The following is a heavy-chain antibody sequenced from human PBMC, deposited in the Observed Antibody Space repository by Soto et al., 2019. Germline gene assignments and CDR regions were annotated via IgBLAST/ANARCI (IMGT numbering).Heavy chain of an antibody. V-gene: IGHV3-21*06. Sequence: KTGGSLRLSCAASGFTFTRYSMNWVRQAPGKGLEWVSSISSTTNYIYYGDSMKGRFTISRDNAKNSLYLEMNSLRAEDTAVYYCARESEDLTSNFDYWRQGTLVTVSS. J-gene: IGHJ4*02. CDR3: ARESEDLTSNFDY. CDR2: ISSTTNYI. CDR1: GFTFTRYS.